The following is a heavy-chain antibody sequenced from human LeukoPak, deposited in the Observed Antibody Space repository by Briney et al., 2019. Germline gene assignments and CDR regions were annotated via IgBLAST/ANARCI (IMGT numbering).Heavy chain of an antibody. Sequence: PSETLSLTCTVSGGSISDYYWSWIRQPAGKGLEWIGRIYPSGNTNYNPSLKSRVTMSVDTSKKQFSLRLSFVTAADTAMYYCARGPLPRVGVRYYYYMDVWGKGTTVTVSS. D-gene: IGHD1-26*01. V-gene: IGHV4-4*07. J-gene: IGHJ6*03. CDR1: GGSISDYY. CDR3: ARGPLPRVGVRYYYYMDV. CDR2: IYPSGNT.